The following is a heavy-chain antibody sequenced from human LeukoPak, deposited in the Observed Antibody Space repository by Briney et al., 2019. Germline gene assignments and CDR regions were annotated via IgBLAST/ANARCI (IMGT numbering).Heavy chain of an antibody. CDR1: GYTFTGYY. V-gene: IGHV1-2*02. Sequence: ASVKVSCKASGYTFTGYYMHWVRQAPGQGLEWMGWINPKSGGTNYAQKFQGRVTMTRDASISTAYMELSSLRSDDTAVYYCARDHITMMHNWFDPWGQGTLVTVSS. D-gene: IGHD3-22*01. CDR2: INPKSGGT. J-gene: IGHJ5*02. CDR3: ARDHITMMHNWFDP.